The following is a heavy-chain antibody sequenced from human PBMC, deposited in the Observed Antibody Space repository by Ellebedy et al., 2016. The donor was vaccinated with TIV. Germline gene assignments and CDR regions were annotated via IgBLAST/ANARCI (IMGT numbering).Heavy chain of an antibody. Sequence: GESLKISCAASGFSFRSYWMSWVRQAPGKGLEWMANIYQDGSDEYYVDSVKGRFTISRDNDNKALFLQMNSLRVEDTAVYYCARRGSYGDYAVQINSWFDPWGQGTLVTVSS. J-gene: IGHJ5*02. V-gene: IGHV3-7*01. CDR3: ARRGSYGDYAVQINSWFDP. D-gene: IGHD4-17*01. CDR1: GFSFRSYW. CDR2: IYQDGSDE.